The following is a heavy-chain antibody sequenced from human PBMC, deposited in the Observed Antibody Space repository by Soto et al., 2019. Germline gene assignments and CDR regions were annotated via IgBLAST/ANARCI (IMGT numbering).Heavy chain of an antibody. V-gene: IGHV3-15*07. CDR2: IKSKTDGGTT. CDR1: GFTFSNAW. J-gene: IGHJ4*02. D-gene: IGHD4-17*01. CDR3: TTDRNGDYAGGDY. Sequence: EVQLVESGGGLVKPGGSLRLSCAASGFTFSNAWMNWVRQAPGKGLEWVGRIKSKTDGGTTDYAAPGKGRFTISRDDSKKTLYLQMNSLKTEDTAVYYCTTDRNGDYAGGDYWGQGTLVTVSS.